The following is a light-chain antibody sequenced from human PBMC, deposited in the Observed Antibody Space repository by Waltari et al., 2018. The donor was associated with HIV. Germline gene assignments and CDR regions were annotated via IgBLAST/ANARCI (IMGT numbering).Light chain of an antibody. J-gene: IGKJ5*01. CDR2: GAS. V-gene: IGKV1-9*01. CDR1: RDVTNF. CDR3: QQSDSYPLT. Sequence: DIQLTQSPSFLSASVGDRVSITCRASRDVTNFLAWYQNKPGTAPKLLIYGASTLQSGVPSRFGGSGSGTQFTLTINSLQPDDFATYYCQQSDSYPLTFGQGTRLEMK.